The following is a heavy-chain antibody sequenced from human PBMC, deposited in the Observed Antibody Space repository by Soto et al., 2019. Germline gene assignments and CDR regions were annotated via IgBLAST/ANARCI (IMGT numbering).Heavy chain of an antibody. J-gene: IGHJ3*02. CDR1: GYSFTSYW. CDR3: ATAYVYDFENSNYYRDAFDI. CDR2: IDPSDSYT. V-gene: IGHV5-10-1*01. Sequence: GESLKISCKGSGYSFTSYWISWVRQMPGKGLEWMGRIDPSDSYTNYSPSFQGHVTISADKSISTAYLQWSSLKASDTAMYYCATAYVYDFENSNYYRDAFDIWGQGTLVTVSS. D-gene: IGHD3-22*01.